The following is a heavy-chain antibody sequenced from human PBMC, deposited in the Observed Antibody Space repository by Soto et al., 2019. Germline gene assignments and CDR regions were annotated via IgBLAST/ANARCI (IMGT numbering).Heavy chain of an antibody. J-gene: IGHJ6*02. CDR1: GYSFTSYW. V-gene: IGHV5-10-1*01. Sequence: GESLKISCKGSGYSFTSYWISWVRQMPGKGLEWMGRIDPSDSYTDYSPSFQGHVTISADKSISTAYLQWSSLKASDTAMYYCARRNRGVINYGMDVWGQGTTVTVSS. CDR2: IDPSDSYT. D-gene: IGHD3-10*01. CDR3: ARRNRGVINYGMDV.